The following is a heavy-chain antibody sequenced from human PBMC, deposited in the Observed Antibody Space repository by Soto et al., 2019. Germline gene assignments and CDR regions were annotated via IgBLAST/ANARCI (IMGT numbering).Heavy chain of an antibody. CDR1: GFTFSSYA. V-gene: IGHV3-23*01. CDR2: ISGSGGST. CDR3: ARGVNCDY. D-gene: IGHD3-22*01. J-gene: IGHJ4*02. Sequence: GGSLRLSCAASGFTFSSYAMSWVRQAPGKGLEWVSAISGSGGSTYYADSVKGRFTISRDNAKNSLYLQMNSLRAEDTAIYYCARGVNCDYWGQGTLVTVSS.